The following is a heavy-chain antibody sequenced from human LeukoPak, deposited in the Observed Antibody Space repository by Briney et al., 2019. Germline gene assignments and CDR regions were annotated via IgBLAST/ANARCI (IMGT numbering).Heavy chain of an antibody. Sequence: KPSENPSLTCAVSGYSISSGYYWGWIRQPPGKGLAWIGSIYHSGSTYYNPSLKSRVTISVDTSKNQFSLKLSSVTAADTAVYYCARKEGSIAARIDYWGQGTLVTVSS. CDR1: GYSISSGYY. V-gene: IGHV4-38-2*01. D-gene: IGHD6-6*01. CDR2: IYHSGST. J-gene: IGHJ4*02. CDR3: ARKEGSIAARIDY.